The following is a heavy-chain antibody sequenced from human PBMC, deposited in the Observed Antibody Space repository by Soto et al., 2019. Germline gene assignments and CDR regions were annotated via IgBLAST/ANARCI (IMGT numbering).Heavy chain of an antibody. CDR2: IGTAGDT. CDR1: GFTFSSYD. V-gene: IGHV3-13*04. CDR3: ARAVGGWFDP. Sequence: EVQLVESGGGLVQPGGSLRLSCAASGFTFSSYDMHWVRQATGKGLEWVSAIGTAGDTYYLGSVKGRFTISRENAKKSLHLQMNSLRAGDTAVYYCARAVGGWFDPWGQGTLVTVSS. D-gene: IGHD1-26*01. J-gene: IGHJ5*02.